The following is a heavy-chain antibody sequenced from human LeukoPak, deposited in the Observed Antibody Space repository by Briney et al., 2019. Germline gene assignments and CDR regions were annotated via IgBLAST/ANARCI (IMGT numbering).Heavy chain of an antibody. CDR2: INSDGTST. V-gene: IGHV3-74*01. J-gene: IGHJ4*02. CDR1: GFTFSSYW. D-gene: IGHD5-18*01. CDR3: ARVGYSNTWYVDY. Sequence: GGSLRLSCAASGFTFSSYWMHWVRQAPGKGLVWVSRINSDGTSTVYADSEKGRFTISRDNAKNTVYLEMNSLRAEDTAVYYCARVGYSNTWYVDYWGQGTVVTVSS.